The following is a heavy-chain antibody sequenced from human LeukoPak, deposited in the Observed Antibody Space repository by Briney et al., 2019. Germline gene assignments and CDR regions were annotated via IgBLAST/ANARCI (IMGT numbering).Heavy chain of an antibody. CDR2: ISGSGGST. J-gene: IGHJ6*02. D-gene: IGHD3-3*01. CDR3: AKERVLLWYYDYLPFVRSGMDV. Sequence: GGSLRLSCAASGFTFSSYAMSWVRQAPGKGLEWVSAISGSGGSTYYADSVKGRFTISRDNSKNTLYLQMNSLRAEDTAVYYCAKERVLLWYYDYLPFVRSGMDVWGQGTTVTVSS. CDR1: GFTFSSYA. V-gene: IGHV3-23*01.